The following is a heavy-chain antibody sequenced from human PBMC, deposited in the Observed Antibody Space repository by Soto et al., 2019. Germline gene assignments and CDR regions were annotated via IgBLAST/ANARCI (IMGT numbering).Heavy chain of an antibody. D-gene: IGHD3-22*01. J-gene: IGHJ5*02. Sequence: SADVSCQASGGTFSSYAIIWLRQAHLQGPQSMGGIIPIFGTANYAQKFQGRVTITADESTSTAYMELSSLRSEDTAVYYCAGPPDYYDSSGYYGVGWFDPWGQGTLVTVSS. CDR3: AGPPDYYDSSGYYGVGWFDP. CDR2: IIPIFGTA. CDR1: GGTFSSYA. V-gene: IGHV1-69*01.